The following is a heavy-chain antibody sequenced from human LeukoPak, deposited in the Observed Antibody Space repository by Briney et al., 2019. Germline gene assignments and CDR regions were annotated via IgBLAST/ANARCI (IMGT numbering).Heavy chain of an antibody. D-gene: IGHD2-15*01. V-gene: IGHV4-59*11. J-gene: IGHJ5*02. CDR3: ARGGVVAAGNWFDP. CDR2: IYYSGST. Sequence: PSESLSLTCTVSGGSISIHYWRWIRQPPGEGLGWIGYIYYSGSTNYHPSLKSRVNISVDTSKNQFSLKLSSVTAADTAVYYCARGGVVAAGNWFDPWGQGTLVTVSS. CDR1: GGSISIHY.